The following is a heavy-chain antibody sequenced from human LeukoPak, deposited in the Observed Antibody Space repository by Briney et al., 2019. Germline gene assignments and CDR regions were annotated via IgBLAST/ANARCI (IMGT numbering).Heavy chain of an antibody. CDR2: INAGNGNT. CDR1: GYTFTSYA. Sequence: ASVKVSCKASGYTFTSYAMHWVRQAPGQRLEWMGWINAGNGNTGYAQKFQGRVTMTRNTSINTAYMELSSLRSEDTAVYYCARAFTYYYGSGPDYWGQGTLVTVSS. CDR3: ARAFTYYYGSGPDY. V-gene: IGHV1-3*01. J-gene: IGHJ4*02. D-gene: IGHD3-10*01.